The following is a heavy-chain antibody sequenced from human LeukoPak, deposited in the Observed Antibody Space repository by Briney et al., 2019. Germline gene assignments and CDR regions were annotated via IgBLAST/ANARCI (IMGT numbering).Heavy chain of an antibody. V-gene: IGHV4-59*01. CDR3: ASSPIAAASFDY. J-gene: IGHJ4*02. Sequence: SETLSLTCTVSGGSISSYYWSWIRQPPGKGLEWIGYIYYSGSTNYNPSLKSRVTISVDTSKNQFSLKLSSVTAADTAVYYCASSPIAAASFDYWGQGTLVTVPS. CDR2: IYYSGST. D-gene: IGHD6-13*01. CDR1: GGSISSYY.